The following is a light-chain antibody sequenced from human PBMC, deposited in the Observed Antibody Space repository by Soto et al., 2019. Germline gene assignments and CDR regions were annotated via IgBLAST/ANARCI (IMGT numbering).Light chain of an antibody. J-gene: IGKJ3*01. CDR1: QSLGDNY. CDR2: EAS. V-gene: IGKV3-20*01. CDR3: QQYISSARA. Sequence: EIVLTQSPGTLSLSPGDRATLSCRASQSLGDNYLAWYQQKPGQAPRLLIYEASNRATGIPDRFSASGSRGYFTLTTSRLEREKIVAYYCQQYISSARAFGPGTKVYIK.